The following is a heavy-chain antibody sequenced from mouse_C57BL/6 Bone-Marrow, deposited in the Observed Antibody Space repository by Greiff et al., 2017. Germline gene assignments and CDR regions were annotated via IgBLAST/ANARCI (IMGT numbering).Heavy chain of an antibody. D-gene: IGHD2-3*01. CDR3: ARGGWLLRYFDV. V-gene: IGHV1-82*01. CDR2: IYPGDGDT. Sequence: QVQLKASGPELVKPGASVKISCKASGYAFSSSWMNWVKQRPGKGLEWIGRIYPGDGDTNYNGKFKGKATLTADKSSSTAYMQLSSLTSEDSAVYFCARGGWLLRYFDVWGTGTTVTVSS. CDR1: GYAFSSSW. J-gene: IGHJ1*03.